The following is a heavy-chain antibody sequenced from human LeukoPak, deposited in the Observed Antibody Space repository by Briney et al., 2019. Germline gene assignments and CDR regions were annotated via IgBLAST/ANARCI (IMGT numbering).Heavy chain of an antibody. CDR1: GFTFSSYD. V-gene: IGHV3-13*01. D-gene: IGHD2-2*02. CDR3: ARGRYCSSASCYTARSYYYGMDV. J-gene: IGHJ6*02. Sequence: PGGSLGLSCAASGFTFSSYDMHWVRQATGKGLEWVSTISTAGDTYYPGSVKGRFTISRENAKNSLYLQMNSLRAGDSAVYYCARGRYCSSASCYTARSYYYGMDVWGQGTTVTVSS. CDR2: ISTAGDT.